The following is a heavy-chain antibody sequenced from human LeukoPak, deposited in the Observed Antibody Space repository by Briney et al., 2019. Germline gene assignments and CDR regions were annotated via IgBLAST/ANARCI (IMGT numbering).Heavy chain of an antibody. CDR1: GFTFSSYG. CDR2: IWFDGSNK. CDR3: ARVFELRYFDY. V-gene: IGHV3-33*01. J-gene: IGHJ4*02. Sequence: GGSLRLSCVASGFTFSSYGMHWVRQAPGKGLEWVAVIWFDGSNKYYADSVKGRFTISRDNSKNTLYLQMNSLRADDTAVYYCARVFELRYFDYWGQGTLVTVSS. D-gene: IGHD1-26*01.